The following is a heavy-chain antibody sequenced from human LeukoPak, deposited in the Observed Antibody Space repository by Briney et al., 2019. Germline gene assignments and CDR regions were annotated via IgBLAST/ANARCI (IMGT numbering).Heavy chain of an antibody. D-gene: IGHD2-15*01. CDR1: GFTVSSNY. CDR3: ARTREYCSGGSCYRTFYFDY. J-gene: IGHJ4*02. Sequence: GGSLRLSCAASGFTVSSNYMSWVRQAPGKGLEWVSVIYSGGSTYYADSVKGRFTISRDNSKNTLYLQMNSLRAEDTAVYYCARTREYCSGGSCYRTFYFDYWGQGTLVTVSS. CDR2: IYSGGST. V-gene: IGHV3-53*01.